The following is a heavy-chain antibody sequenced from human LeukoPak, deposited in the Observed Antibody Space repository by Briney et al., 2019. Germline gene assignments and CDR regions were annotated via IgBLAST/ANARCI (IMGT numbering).Heavy chain of an antibody. CDR3: ARDRGYSSSPVDY. CDR2: IKQDGSDK. D-gene: IGHD6-6*01. CDR1: GFTFSNFW. V-gene: IGHV3-7*01. J-gene: IGHJ4*02. Sequence: TGGSLRLSCAASGFTFSNFWMTWVRQAPGKGLEWVANIKQDGSDKYYVDSVKGRFTISRDNAKNSLYLQMNSLRAEDTAVYYCARDRGYSSSPVDYWGQGTLVTVSS.